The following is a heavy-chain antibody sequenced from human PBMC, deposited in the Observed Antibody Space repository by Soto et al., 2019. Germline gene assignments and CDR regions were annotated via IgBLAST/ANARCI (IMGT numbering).Heavy chain of an antibody. CDR3: ARVRGDGYYNF. D-gene: IGHD3-9*01. CDR2: ISISGTTI. V-gene: IGHV3-11*01. CDR1: GFTLSDYY. J-gene: IGHJ4*02. Sequence: QVQLVESGGGLVKPGGSLRLSCAASGFTLSDYYMTWIRQAPGKGLEWVSEISISGTTIHYADSVRGRFTLSRDNAKNSLWLQRNTLRAEDTDVYYCARVRGDGYYNFWGQGTLVTVSS.